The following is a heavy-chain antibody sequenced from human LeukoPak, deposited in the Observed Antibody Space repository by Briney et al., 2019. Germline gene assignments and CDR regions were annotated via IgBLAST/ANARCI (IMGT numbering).Heavy chain of an antibody. CDR3: AKDSDYLGYYYDSSGYFDY. CDR1: GFTVSSNY. V-gene: IGHV3-53*04. D-gene: IGHD3-22*01. J-gene: IGHJ4*02. CDR2: IYSGGST. Sequence: GGSLRLSCAASGFTVSSNYMSWVRQAPGKGLEWVSVIYSGGSTYYADSVKGRFTISRHNSKNKLYLQMNSLRAEDTAVYYCAKDSDYLGYYYDSSGYFDYWGQGTLVTVSS.